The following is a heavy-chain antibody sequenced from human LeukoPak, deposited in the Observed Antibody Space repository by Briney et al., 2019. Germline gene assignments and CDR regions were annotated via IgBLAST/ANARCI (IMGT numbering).Heavy chain of an antibody. V-gene: IGHV5-51*01. Sequence: YWSWIRQPPGKGLEWIGIIYPGDSDTRYSPSFQGQVTISADKSISTAYLQWSSLKASDTAMYYCARRVGDSSGYYGFDYWGQGTLVTVSS. CDR1: YW. CDR2: IYPGDSDT. D-gene: IGHD3-22*01. CDR3: ARRVGDSSGYYGFDY. J-gene: IGHJ4*02.